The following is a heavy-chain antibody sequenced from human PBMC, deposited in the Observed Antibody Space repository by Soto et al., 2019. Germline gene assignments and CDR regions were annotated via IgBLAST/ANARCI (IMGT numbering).Heavy chain of an antibody. V-gene: IGHV4-30-4*01. D-gene: IGHD2-2*01. CDR1: GGSISSGDYY. J-gene: IGHJ4*02. Sequence: SETLSPTCTVSGGSISSGDYYWSWIRQPPGKGLEWIGYVYYSGSTYYNPSLKSRVTISVDTSKNQFSLKLSSVTAADTAVYYCARAGIVLVPAAMGSYFDYWGQGTLVTVSS. CDR2: VYYSGST. CDR3: ARAGIVLVPAAMGSYFDY.